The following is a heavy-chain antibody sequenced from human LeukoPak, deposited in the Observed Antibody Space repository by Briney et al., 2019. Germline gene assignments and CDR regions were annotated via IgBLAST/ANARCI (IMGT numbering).Heavy chain of an antibody. Sequence: PSQTLSLTCTVSGDSISSGGHYWGWIRQTPGKRLEWIGNIYFSGDTSFNPSLKSRLTMSVDTAKNQLFLNLDSVTAADTAVYYCARDGGFWLYWGQGTLVTVSS. CDR3: ARDGGFWLY. D-gene: IGHD3-3*01. CDR1: GDSISSGGHY. CDR2: IYFSGDT. J-gene: IGHJ4*02. V-gene: IGHV4-39*07.